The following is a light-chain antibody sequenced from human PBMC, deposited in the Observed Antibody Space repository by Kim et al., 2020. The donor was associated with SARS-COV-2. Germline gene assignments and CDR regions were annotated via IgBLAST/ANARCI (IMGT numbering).Light chain of an antibody. CDR2: KTS. J-gene: IGKJ2*01. CDR3: QQYDTYSYT. V-gene: IGKV1-5*03. CDR1: QSIVSW. Sequence: SAFVGDRVTITCRASQSIVSWLAWFQQRPGKAPKLLIYKTSNLESGVPSRFSGSGSGTEFTLTISSLQPDDFATYYCQQYDTYSYTFGQGTNLEI.